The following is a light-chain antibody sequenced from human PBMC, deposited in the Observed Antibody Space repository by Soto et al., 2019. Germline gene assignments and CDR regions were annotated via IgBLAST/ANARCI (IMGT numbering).Light chain of an antibody. CDR3: QLYCITSYT. CDR1: QSVSSSY. Sequence: EIVLTQSPGTLSLSPGERATLSCRASQSVSSSYLAWYQQKPGQAPRLLIYGASSRATGIPDRFSGSGSGTDFTLTISRLEPEDGAVYYFQLYCITSYTFVQRTKLEIK. J-gene: IGKJ2*01. V-gene: IGKV3-20*01. CDR2: GAS.